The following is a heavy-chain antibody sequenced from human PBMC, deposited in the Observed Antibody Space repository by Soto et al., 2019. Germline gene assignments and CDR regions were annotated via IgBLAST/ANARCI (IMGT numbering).Heavy chain of an antibody. J-gene: IGHJ4*02. V-gene: IGHV4-59*02. CDR2: IFHSGSS. Sequence: PSETLSLTCTVSGGSVTGFYWSWIRQPPGKGLEWIGYIFHSGSSNYNPSLKSRVTISVDTSKSQISLRLTSVTAADTAVYYCASFDYYDSSGYCFHYWGQGTLVTVSS. CDR1: GGSVTGFY. CDR3: ASFDYYDSSGYCFHY. D-gene: IGHD3-22*01.